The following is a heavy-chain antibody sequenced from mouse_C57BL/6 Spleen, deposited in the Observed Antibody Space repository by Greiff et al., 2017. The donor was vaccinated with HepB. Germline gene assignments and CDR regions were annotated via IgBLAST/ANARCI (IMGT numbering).Heavy chain of an antibody. CDR3: ARGYDYDVFDY. CDR2: ISYDGSN. J-gene: IGHJ2*01. V-gene: IGHV3-6*01. D-gene: IGHD2-4*01. CDR1: GYSITSGYY. Sequence: EVKLQESGPGLVKPSQSLSLTCSVTGYSITSGYYWNWIRQFPGNKLEWMGYISYDGSNNYNPSLKNRISITRDTSKNQFFLKLNSVTTEDTATYYCARGYDYDVFDYWGQGTTLTVSS.